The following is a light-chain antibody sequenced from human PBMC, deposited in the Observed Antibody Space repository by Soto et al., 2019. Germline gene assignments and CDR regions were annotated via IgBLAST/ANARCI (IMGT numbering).Light chain of an antibody. CDR1: QSLAYIDGNTY. CDR2: QVS. V-gene: IGKV2-30*01. CDR3: MQGTHWPPYT. Sequence: DVVMTQSPLSLPVTLGQPASISCRSSQSLAYIDGNTYLNWFQQRPGQSPRRLIYQVSNRDSGVPDRCSGSGSGPDFTLKISRVEAEDVGVYYCMQGTHWPPYTFGQGTKLEIK. J-gene: IGKJ2*01.